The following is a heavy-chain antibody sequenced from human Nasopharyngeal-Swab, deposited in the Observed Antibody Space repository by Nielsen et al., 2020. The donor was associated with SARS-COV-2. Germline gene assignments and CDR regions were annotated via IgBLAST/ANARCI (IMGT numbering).Heavy chain of an antibody. Sequence: GGSLRLSCAASGFTFSSSWMAWVRQAPGKGLEWVAHINQDGSQKYYVDSVKGRFTISRDNAENSLYLQMDSLRADDTAVYYCARDPEYSALDIWGQGTMVTVSS. D-gene: IGHD1-14*01. J-gene: IGHJ3*02. V-gene: IGHV3-7*01. CDR3: ARDPEYSALDI. CDR1: GFTFSSSW. CDR2: INQDGSQK.